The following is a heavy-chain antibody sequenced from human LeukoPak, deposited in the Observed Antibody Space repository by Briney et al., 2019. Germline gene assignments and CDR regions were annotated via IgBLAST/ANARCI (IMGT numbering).Heavy chain of an antibody. CDR3: AKSSGSGPYFYGMDV. CDR1: GFTFNFYA. D-gene: IGHD3-10*01. V-gene: IGHV3-23*01. CDR2: ISGSGSTT. J-gene: IGHJ6*02. Sequence: GGSLRLSRAASGFTFNFYAMSWVRQAPGKGPEWVSGISGSGSTTYYADSVKGRFTISRDNSKNTLYLQMNSLRVEDTAVYYCAKSSGSGPYFYGMDVWGHGTTVTVSS.